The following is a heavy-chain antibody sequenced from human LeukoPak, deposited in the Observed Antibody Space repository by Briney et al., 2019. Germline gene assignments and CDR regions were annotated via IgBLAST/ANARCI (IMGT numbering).Heavy chain of an antibody. J-gene: IGHJ4*02. D-gene: IGHD2/OR15-2a*01. CDR2: INQDGSEK. V-gene: IGHV3-7*05. CDR3: TTFYTRLTDY. CDR1: GXIFNTYW. Sequence: GGSLRLSCAASGXIFNTYWISWVRQAPGKGLEWLAAINQDGSEKYYVDSVKGRFTISRDNAKNSLFLQMNSLRAEDTAVYYCTTFYTRLTDYWGQGTLVTVSS.